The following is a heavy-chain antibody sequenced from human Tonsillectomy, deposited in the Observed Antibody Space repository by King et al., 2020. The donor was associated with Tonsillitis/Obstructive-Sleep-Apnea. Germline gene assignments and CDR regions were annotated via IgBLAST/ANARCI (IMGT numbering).Heavy chain of an antibody. Sequence: VQLVESGPGLVKPSETLSLTCTVSGGSISSYYWSWIRQPPGKGLEWIGYIYYSGSTNYNPSLKSRVSISVDTSKKQFSLKLSSVTAADTAVYYCARDMVLEAGGDAFDIWAQGTMVTVSS. CDR3: ARDMVLEAGGDAFDI. D-gene: IGHD2-8*01. CDR2: IYYSGST. CDR1: GGSISSYY. J-gene: IGHJ3*02. V-gene: IGHV4-59*01.